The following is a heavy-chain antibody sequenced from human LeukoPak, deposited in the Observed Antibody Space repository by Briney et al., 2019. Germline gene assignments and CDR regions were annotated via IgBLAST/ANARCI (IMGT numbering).Heavy chain of an antibody. V-gene: IGHV1-2*02. CDR1: GYTFTDFY. Sequence: ASVKVSCKASGYTFTDFYMHWVRQVPGQGLEWIGWINPNSGGTNYARKFQCRVTMTRDTSIRTTYLELSRLRSDDTAVYYCARGYYYGSGSHYNVLGYWGQGTLVTVSS. D-gene: IGHD3-10*01. CDR3: ARGYYYGSGSHYNVLGY. CDR2: INPNSGGT. J-gene: IGHJ4*02.